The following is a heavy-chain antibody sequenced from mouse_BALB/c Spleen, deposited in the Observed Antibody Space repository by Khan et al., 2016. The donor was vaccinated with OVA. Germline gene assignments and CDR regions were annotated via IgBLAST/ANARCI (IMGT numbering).Heavy chain of an antibody. CDR3: PSSGYGFGAY. J-gene: IGHJ3*01. V-gene: IGHV1-54*01. CDR1: GYAFSNYL. D-gene: IGHD3-2*02. CDR2: INPGSGGT. Sequence: QVQLQQSGAELVRPGTSVKVSCKASGYAFSNYLIEWLKQRPGQGLEWIGVINPGSGGTKYNEKLKDKATLTAETYSSTDYMQLSSLTADDSAVYVGPSSGYGFGAYWGPGTLVTVSA.